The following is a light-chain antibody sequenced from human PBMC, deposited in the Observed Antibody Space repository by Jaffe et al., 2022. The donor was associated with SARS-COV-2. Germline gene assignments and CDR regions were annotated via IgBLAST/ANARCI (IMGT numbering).Light chain of an antibody. CDR3: QQYWPSPWT. J-gene: IGKJ1*01. CDR1: QSVLYTPNNKNY. V-gene: IGKV4-1*01. CDR2: WAS. Sequence: DIVMTQSPDSLAVSLGERVTINCKSSQSVLYTPNNKNYLAWYQQKPGHPPKLLIYWASTRESGVPDRFSGSGSGTDFTLTISSLQAEDVAVYYCQQYWPSPWTFGQGTKVEIK.